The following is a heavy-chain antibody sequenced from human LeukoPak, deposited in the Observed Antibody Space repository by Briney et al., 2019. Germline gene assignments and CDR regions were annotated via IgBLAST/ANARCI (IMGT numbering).Heavy chain of an antibody. CDR3: SRAQELDDGVMEY. Sequence: GGSLRLSCAASGFRFSSYALTWVRQATGKGLEWVSTTRGDGHTTHYADSVKGRFSIFRNNSENAIFLQMNNLGADDTAIYYCSRAQELDDGVMEYWGRGTVFIVSS. CDR1: GFRFSSYA. J-gene: IGHJ4*02. CDR2: TRGDGHTT. V-gene: IGHV3-23*01. D-gene: IGHD1-1*01.